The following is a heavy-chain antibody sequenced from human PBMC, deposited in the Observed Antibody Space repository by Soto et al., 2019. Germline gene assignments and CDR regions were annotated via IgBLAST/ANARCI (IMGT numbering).Heavy chain of an antibody. CDR1: GFTFSSYG. J-gene: IGHJ3*02. CDR3: AKDPGGYYDSSGYQGAFDI. CDR2: ISYDGSNK. V-gene: IGHV3-30*18. Sequence: GGSLRLSCAASGFTFSSYGMHWVRQAPGKGLEWVAVISYDGSNKYYADSVKGRFTISRDNSKNTLYLQMNSLRAEDTAVYYCAKDPGGYYDSSGYQGAFDIWGQGTMVTVSS. D-gene: IGHD3-22*01.